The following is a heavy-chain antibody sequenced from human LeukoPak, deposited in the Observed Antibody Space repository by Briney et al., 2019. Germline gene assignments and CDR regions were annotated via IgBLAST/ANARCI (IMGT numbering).Heavy chain of an antibody. D-gene: IGHD3-3*01. CDR2: IKQDESET. J-gene: IGHJ4*02. CDR1: GFSFSSYR. V-gene: IGHV3-7*01. CDR3: ARVFAYDFWSGYYIDY. Sequence: GGSLRLSCEASGFSFSSYRMSWVRQSPGKGLEWVATIKQDESETYYVDSVKGRFTISRDNANNLLFLQMNSVRAEDTAVYYCARVFAYDFWSGYYIDYWGRGTLVSVSS.